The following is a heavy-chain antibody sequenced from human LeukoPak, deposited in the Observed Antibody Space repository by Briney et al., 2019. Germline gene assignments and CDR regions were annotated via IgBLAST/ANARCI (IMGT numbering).Heavy chain of an antibody. CDR3: AKINYYDGGAFDI. D-gene: IGHD3-22*01. CDR1: RFSFSAYP. V-gene: IGHV3-23*01. J-gene: IGHJ3*02. CDR2: ISGSGGST. Sequence: GGSLRLSCAASRFSFSAYPMGWVRRAPGKGLEWVSGISGSGGSTYYADSVKGRFTISRDNSKNTLYLQMNSLRAEDTAVYYCAKINYYDGGAFDIWGQGTMVTVSS.